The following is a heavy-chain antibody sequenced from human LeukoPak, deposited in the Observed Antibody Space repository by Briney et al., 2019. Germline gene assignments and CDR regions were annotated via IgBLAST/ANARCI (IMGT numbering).Heavy chain of an antibody. J-gene: IGHJ4*02. CDR3: AKDLIGEYYYDSSGYLD. V-gene: IGHV3-23*01. Sequence: GGSLRLSCAASGFTFSSYAMSWVRQAPGKGLEWVSAISGSGGSTYYVDSVKGRFTISRDNSKNTLYLQMNSLRAEDTAVYYCAKDLIGEYYYDSSGYLDWGQGTLVTVSS. CDR2: ISGSGGST. D-gene: IGHD3-22*01. CDR1: GFTFSSYA.